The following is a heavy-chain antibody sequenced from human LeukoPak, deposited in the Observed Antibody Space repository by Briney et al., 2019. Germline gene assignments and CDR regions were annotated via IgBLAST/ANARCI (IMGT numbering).Heavy chain of an antibody. J-gene: IGHJ5*02. V-gene: IGHV3-30-3*01. D-gene: IGHD3-22*01. CDR2: ISYDGSNK. CDR1: GFTFSSYA. Sequence: PGGSLRLSCAASGFTFSSYAMHWVRQAPGKGLEWVAVISYDGSNKYYADSVKGRFTISRDNSKNTLYLQMNSLRAEDTAVYYCARSYDSSGSGGFDPWGQGTLVTVSS. CDR3: ARSYDSSGSGGFDP.